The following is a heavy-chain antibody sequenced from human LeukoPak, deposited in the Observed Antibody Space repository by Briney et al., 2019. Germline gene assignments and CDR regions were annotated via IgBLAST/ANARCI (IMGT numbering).Heavy chain of an antibody. D-gene: IGHD1-26*01. J-gene: IGHJ4*02. CDR2: ISAYNGNT. V-gene: IGHV1-18*01. Sequence: ASVKVSCTASGYAFTSYGISWVRQAPGQGLEWMGWISAYNGNTNYAQKLQGRVTMTTDTSTSTGYMELRGLRSDDTAVYYCARRWGSYQWSLDYWGQGTLVTVSS. CDR1: GYAFTSYG. CDR3: ARRWGSYQWSLDY.